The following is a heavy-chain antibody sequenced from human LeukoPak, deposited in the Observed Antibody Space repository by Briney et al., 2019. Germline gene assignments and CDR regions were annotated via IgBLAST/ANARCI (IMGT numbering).Heavy chain of an antibody. CDR2: INPNSGDT. D-gene: IGHD3-10*01. V-gene: IGHV1-2*02. J-gene: IGHJ3*02. Sequence: ASVAVYCKASGYTFTGYYMQWLRQALGQGRESMGWINPNSGDTNYEQKFQGRVTMTRDTSISTAYMELSRLTSDDTAVFYCARGRLGSGSQYDAFDIWGQGTMVNVSS. CDR1: GYTFTGYY. CDR3: ARGRLGSGSQYDAFDI.